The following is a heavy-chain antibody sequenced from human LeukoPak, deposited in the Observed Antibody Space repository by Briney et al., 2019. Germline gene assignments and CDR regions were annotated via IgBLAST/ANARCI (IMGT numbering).Heavy chain of an antibody. D-gene: IGHD5-18*01. Sequence: SETLSLTCTVSGGSISSYYWSWIRQPAGKGLEWIGRIYTSGSTNYNPSLKSPVTMSVDTSKNQFSLKLSFVTAADTAVYYCASAVRGYSYGYRVGAFDIWGQGTMVTVSS. CDR1: GGSISSYY. J-gene: IGHJ3*02. CDR3: ASAVRGYSYGYRVGAFDI. CDR2: IYTSGST. V-gene: IGHV4-4*07.